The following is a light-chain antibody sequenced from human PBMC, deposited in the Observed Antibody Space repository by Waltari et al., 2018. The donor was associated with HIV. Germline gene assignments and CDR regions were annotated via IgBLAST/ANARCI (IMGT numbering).Light chain of an antibody. V-gene: IGLV1-44*01. CDR3: AAWDDGVNGWV. CDR1: SSNIAANT. Sequence: QSVLTQSPSASGTPGQRVTISCSGSSSNIAANTVSWYQQFSGTAPKLLIHSNNQRPPGGTDRFSGTKSGTSASLAISGLQSADEADYYCAAWDDGVNGWVFGGGTKLTVL. J-gene: IGLJ3*02. CDR2: SNN.